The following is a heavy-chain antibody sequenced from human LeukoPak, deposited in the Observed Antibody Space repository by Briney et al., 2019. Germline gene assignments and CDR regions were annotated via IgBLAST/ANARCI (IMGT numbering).Heavy chain of an antibody. V-gene: IGHV3-21*01. D-gene: IGHD3-10*01. J-gene: IGHJ4*02. Sequence: TPGGSLRLSCAASGFTFSSYTLIWVRQAPGKGLEWVSCISSSSSYKEYADSVKGRFTISRDNVKNSLFLQMNSLRAEDTAVYYCASGRGYWGQGTRVTVSS. CDR2: ISSSSSYK. CDR3: ASGRGY. CDR1: GFTFSSYT.